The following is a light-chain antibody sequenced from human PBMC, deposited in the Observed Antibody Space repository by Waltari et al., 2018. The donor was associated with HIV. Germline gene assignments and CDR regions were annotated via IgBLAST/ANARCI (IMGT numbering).Light chain of an antibody. CDR3: QEWHSKSDHVV. V-gene: IGLV3-21*02. J-gene: IGLJ2*01. Sequence: SYVLTQAPSVSVAPGQTASISCGGDKIGTKSVHWYQQKPGQAPVLVVYDDSDRPSGIPERFSGFNSGNTATLTISRVEAGDEADYYCQEWHSKSDHVVFGGGTKVTVL. CDR1: KIGTKS. CDR2: DDS.